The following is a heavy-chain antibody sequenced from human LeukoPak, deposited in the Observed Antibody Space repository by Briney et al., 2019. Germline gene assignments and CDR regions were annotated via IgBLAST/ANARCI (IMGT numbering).Heavy chain of an antibody. V-gene: IGHV1-2*06. J-gene: IGHJ4*02. D-gene: IGHD2-2*01. Sequence: ASVTVSCTASGYTFTGYYMHWLRQAPGQGLEWMGRINPNSGGTNYAQKFQGRVTMTRDTSISTAYMQLSRLRSDDTAVYYCAREDCSSTSCYWGVDYWGQGTLVTVSS. CDR2: INPNSGGT. CDR1: GYTFTGYY. CDR3: AREDCSSTSCYWGVDY.